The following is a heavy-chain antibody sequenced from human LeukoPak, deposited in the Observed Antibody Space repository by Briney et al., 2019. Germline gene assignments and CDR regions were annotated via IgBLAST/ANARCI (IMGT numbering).Heavy chain of an antibody. J-gene: IGHJ3*02. Sequence: SETLSFTCAVYGGSFSGYYWSWIRQPPGKGLEWIGEINHSGSTNYNPSLKSRVTISVDTSKNQFSLKLSSVTAADTAVYYCASSSGRGAFDIWGQGTMVTVSS. V-gene: IGHV4-34*01. CDR1: GGSFSGYY. CDR3: ASSSGRGAFDI. D-gene: IGHD6-19*01. CDR2: INHSGST.